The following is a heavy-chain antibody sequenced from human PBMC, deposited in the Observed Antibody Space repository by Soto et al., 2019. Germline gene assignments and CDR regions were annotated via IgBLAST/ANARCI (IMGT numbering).Heavy chain of an antibody. D-gene: IGHD3-22*01. J-gene: IGHJ4*02. CDR2: ISYDGSNK. CDR1: GFTFSSYG. V-gene: IGHV3-30*18. Sequence: SLRLSCAASGFTFSSYGMHWVRQAPGKGLERVAVISYDGSNKYYADSVKGRFTISRDNSKNTLYLQMNSLRAEDTAVYYCAKVFAVRWLWFYFDYWGQGTLVTVSS. CDR3: AKVFAVRWLWFYFDY.